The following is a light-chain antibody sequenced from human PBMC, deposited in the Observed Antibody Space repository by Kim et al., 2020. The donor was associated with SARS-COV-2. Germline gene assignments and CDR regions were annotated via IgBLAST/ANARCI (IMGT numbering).Light chain of an antibody. CDR2: KAS. CDR1: ESISTY. CDR3: QQYNSHSPLT. Sequence: GDGVTITCRASESISTYLAWYQQKPGKAPKLLIYKASTLESGVPSRFSGSGFGTDFTLTISSLQPDDSATYYCQQYNSHSPLTFGQGTRLEIK. V-gene: IGKV1-5*03. J-gene: IGKJ5*01.